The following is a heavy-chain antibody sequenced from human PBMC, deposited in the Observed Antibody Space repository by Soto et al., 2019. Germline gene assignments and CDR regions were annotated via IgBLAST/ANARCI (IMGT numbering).Heavy chain of an antibody. V-gene: IGHV3-23*01. J-gene: IGHJ4*02. D-gene: IGHD6-19*01. CDR2: ISFGGGST. CDR3: ATDSFRSGIAVAGNY. Sequence: EVQLLESGGGLVQPGGSLRLSCAASGFTFGSYAMTWVRQAPGKGLEWVSAISFGGGSTYYADSVKGWFTISRDNSKTTLYLQMTSLRAEDTAIYYCATDSFRSGIAVAGNYWGQGTLVTVSS. CDR1: GFTFGSYA.